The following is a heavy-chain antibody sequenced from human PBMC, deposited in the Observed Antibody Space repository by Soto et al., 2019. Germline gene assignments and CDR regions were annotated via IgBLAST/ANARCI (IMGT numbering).Heavy chain of an antibody. CDR3: AREGGIAVAGTYYYYGMDV. CDR1: GGTFSSYA. J-gene: IGHJ6*02. CDR2: IIPIFGTA. D-gene: IGHD6-19*01. Sequence: SVKVSCKASGGTFSSYAISWVRQAPGQGLEWMGGIIPIFGTANYAQKFQGRVTITADESTSTAYMELSSLRAEDTAVYYCAREGGIAVAGTYYYYGMDVWGQGTTVTVSS. V-gene: IGHV1-69*13.